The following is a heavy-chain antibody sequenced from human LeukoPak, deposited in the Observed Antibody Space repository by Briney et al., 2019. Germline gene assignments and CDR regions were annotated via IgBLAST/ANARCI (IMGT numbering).Heavy chain of an antibody. J-gene: IGHJ4*02. CDR2: IYHSGST. CDR1: GDSFSAHF. D-gene: IGHD3-10*01. V-gene: IGHV4-34*01. Sequence: SETLSLTCGVSGDSFSAHFWNCIRQPPGKGLEWIGEIYHSGSTNYNPSLKGRVTISVDKSKNQFSLKLSSVTAADTAVYYCAAVPESYYTVYYFNYWGQGTLVTISS. CDR3: AAVPESYYTVYYFNY.